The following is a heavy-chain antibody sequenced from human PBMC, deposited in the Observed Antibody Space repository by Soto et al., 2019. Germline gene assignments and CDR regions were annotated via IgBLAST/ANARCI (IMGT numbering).Heavy chain of an antibody. V-gene: IGHV3-21*01. CDR1: GFTFSSYS. Sequence: EVQLVESGGGLVKPGGSLRLSCAASGFTFSSYSMNWVRKAPGKGLEWVSSISSSSTYIYYADSVKGRFTIYRDNAKNSLYLQMTSLRAEDTAVYYCARVRPLVGFDYWGQGTPVTVSS. CDR3: ARVRPLVGFDY. D-gene: IGHD6-6*01. CDR2: ISSSSTYI. J-gene: IGHJ4*02.